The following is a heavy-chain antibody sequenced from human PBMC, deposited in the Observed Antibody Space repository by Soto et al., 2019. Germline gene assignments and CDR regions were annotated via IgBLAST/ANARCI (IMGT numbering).Heavy chain of an antibody. J-gene: IGHJ4*02. CDR2: INAGNGNT. D-gene: IGHD3-3*01. CDR3: ARGPELRFGVVIYFDY. V-gene: IGHV1-3*01. CDR1: GYTFTSYA. Sequence: GASVKVSCKASGYTFTSYAMHWVRQAPGQRLEWMGWINAGNGNTKYSQKFQGRVTITRDTSASTAYMELSSLRSEDTAVYYCARGPELRFGVVIYFDYWGQGTLVTVSS.